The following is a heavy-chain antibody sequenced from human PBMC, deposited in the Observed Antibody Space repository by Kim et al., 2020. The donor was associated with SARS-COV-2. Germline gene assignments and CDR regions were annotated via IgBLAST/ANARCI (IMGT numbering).Heavy chain of an antibody. CDR2: IYYSGST. Sequence: SETLTLTCTVSGGSISSYYWSWIRQPPGKGLEWIGYIYYSGSTNYYPSLKSRVTISVDTSKNQFSLKLSSVTAADTAVYYCARSGYSSGWAIYYYYGMDVWGQGTTVTVSS. CDR1: GGSISSYY. J-gene: IGHJ6*02. D-gene: IGHD6-19*01. V-gene: IGHV4-59*01. CDR3: ARSGYSSGWAIYYYYGMDV.